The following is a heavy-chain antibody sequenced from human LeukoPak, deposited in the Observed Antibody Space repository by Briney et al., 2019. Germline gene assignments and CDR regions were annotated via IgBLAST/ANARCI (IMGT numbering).Heavy chain of an antibody. CDR1: GFTFSGYS. Sequence: PGGSLRLSCTASGFTFSGYSMNWIRQAPGKGLEWVSSFGTRSTSIYHAGSVKGRFAISRDNAKNSLYLQMNSLRAEDTALYYCAREVSEGFDFWGQGTLVTVSS. V-gene: IGHV3-21*01. J-gene: IGHJ4*02. CDR3: AREVSEGFDF. D-gene: IGHD3-22*01. CDR2: FGTRSTSI.